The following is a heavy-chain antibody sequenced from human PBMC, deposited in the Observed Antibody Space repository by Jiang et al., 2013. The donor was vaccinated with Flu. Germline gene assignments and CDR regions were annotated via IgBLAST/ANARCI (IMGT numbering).Heavy chain of an antibody. Sequence: GLVKPSETLSLTCTVSGGSISSYSWTWIRQPPGKGLEWIGYIYYNGRTNYNPSLKSRVTISLDTSNSQFSLKLSSVTAADTAVYYCARETGEYYDKSGYYYGYLDYWGQGALVTVSS. CDR2: IYYNGRT. CDR3: ARETGEYYDKSGYYYGYLDY. D-gene: IGHD3-22*01. CDR1: GGSISSYS. J-gene: IGHJ4*02. V-gene: IGHV4-59*12.